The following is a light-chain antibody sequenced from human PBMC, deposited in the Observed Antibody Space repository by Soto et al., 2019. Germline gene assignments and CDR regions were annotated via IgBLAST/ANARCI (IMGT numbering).Light chain of an antibody. Sequence: EIVMTQSPGTLSVSPGEGATLFCRASQSVRTKLAWYQQRAGQAPRLLMYGASTRATGIPDRFSGSGSGTEFTLTISSLQSEDFAVYYCQQYNSWPPITFGQGTRLEN. CDR2: GAS. CDR1: QSVRTK. V-gene: IGKV3-15*01. CDR3: QQYNSWPPIT. J-gene: IGKJ5*01.